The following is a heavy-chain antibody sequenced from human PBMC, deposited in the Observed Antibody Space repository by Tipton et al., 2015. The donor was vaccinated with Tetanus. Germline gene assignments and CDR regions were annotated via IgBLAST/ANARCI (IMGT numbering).Heavy chain of an antibody. CDR1: GGSFSGYY. J-gene: IGHJ2*01. CDR3: ASMTPVDWYFDL. Sequence: TLSLTCAVYGGSFSGYYWTWIRQPPVKGLGWIGEINPSGSTSYNPSLKSRVTISVDTSKNQLSLKLTSVTAADTAVYYCASMTPVDWYFDLWGRGTLVTVSS. CDR2: INPSGST. D-gene: IGHD4-23*01. V-gene: IGHV4-34*01.